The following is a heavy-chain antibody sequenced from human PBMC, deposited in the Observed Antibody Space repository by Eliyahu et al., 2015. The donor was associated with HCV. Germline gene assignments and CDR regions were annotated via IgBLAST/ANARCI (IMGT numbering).Heavy chain of an antibody. D-gene: IGHD2-15*01. V-gene: IGHV3-23*01. CDR2: ISSSDDTT. Sequence: EVQLLESGGDLVQPGGSLRLSCAGSGFNPSVYVMSWVRQAPGKGLXWVAVISSSDDTTYYSDSVKGRFAISRDSFRSTLFLQMNSLRAEDTAIYYCAKAYCSGSSCYQKHPLFDYWGQGTLVTVS. CDR1: GFNPSVYV. CDR3: AKAYCSGSSCYQKHPLFDY. J-gene: IGHJ4*02.